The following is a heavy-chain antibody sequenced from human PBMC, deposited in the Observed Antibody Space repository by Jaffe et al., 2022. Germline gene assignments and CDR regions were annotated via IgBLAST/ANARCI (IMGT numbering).Heavy chain of an antibody. J-gene: IGHJ4*02. V-gene: IGHV3-30*02. D-gene: IGHD3-22*01. CDR3: AKGGSGYYSGY. CDR1: GFTFSSYG. Sequence: QVQLVESGGGVVQPGGSLRLSCAASGFTFSSYGMHWVRQAPGKGLEWVAFIRYDGSNKYYADSVKGRFTISRDNSKNTLYLQMNSLRAEDTAVYYCAKGGSGYYSGYWGQGTLVTVSS. CDR2: IRYDGSNK.